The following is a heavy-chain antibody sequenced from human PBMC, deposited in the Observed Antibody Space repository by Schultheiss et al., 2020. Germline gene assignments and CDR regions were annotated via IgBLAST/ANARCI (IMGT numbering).Heavy chain of an antibody. CDR2: IYHCGST. CDR3: ARGENWGSTFNY. J-gene: IGHJ4*02. V-gene: IGHV4-39*07. Sequence: SQTLSLTCTVSGGSISSSSYYWGWIRQPPGKGLEWIGSIYHCGSTCYNPSLRSRVTISVDRSKKQFSLKLSYVTAADTAVYYCARGENWGSTFNYWGQGTLVTVSS. CDR1: GGSISSSSYY. D-gene: IGHD7-27*01.